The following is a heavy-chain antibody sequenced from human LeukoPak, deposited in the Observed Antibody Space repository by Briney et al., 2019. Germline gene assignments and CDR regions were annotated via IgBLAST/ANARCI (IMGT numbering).Heavy chain of an antibody. CDR3: TTDLSPPKCYDSSGYRTDY. Sequence: GGSLRLSCAASGFTFSNAWMTWVRQAPGKGLEWVGRFKSKSDGGTTDYAAPVKGRFTISRDDSKNTVNLQMNSLKTEDTAVYFCTTDLSPPKCYDSSGYRTDYWGQGTLVTVSS. V-gene: IGHV3-15*01. CDR1: GFTFSNAW. J-gene: IGHJ4*02. CDR2: FKSKSDGGTT. D-gene: IGHD3-22*01.